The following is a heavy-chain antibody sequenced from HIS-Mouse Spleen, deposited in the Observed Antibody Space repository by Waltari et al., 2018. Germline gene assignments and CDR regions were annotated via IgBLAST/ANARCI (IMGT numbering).Heavy chain of an antibody. D-gene: IGHD1-26*01. CDR1: GFTFSSYG. CDR3: AKEGGPYSGSYFDY. CDR2: ISYDGSNK. Sequence: QVQLVESGGGVVQPGRSLRLSCAASGFTFSSYGMHWVRQAPGKGVEWGAVISYDGSNKYYADSVKGRVTISRDNSKNTLYLQRNSLRAEDTAVYYCAKEGGPYSGSYFDYWGQGTLVTVSS. J-gene: IGHJ4*02. V-gene: IGHV3-30*18.